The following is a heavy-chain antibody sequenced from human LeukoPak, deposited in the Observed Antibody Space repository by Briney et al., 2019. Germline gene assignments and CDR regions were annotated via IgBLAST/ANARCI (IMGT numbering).Heavy chain of an antibody. CDR3: ARGIGQWLAFDY. J-gene: IGHJ4*02. CDR2: MYYSGST. Sequence: PSETLSLTCTVSGGSVSSGSYYWSWIRQPPGKGLEWIGHMYYSGSTNSNPSLKGRVTISVDTSKNQFSLKLNSVTAADTAVYYCARGIGQWLAFDYWGQGTPVTVSS. V-gene: IGHV4-61*01. D-gene: IGHD6-19*01. CDR1: GGSVSSGSYY.